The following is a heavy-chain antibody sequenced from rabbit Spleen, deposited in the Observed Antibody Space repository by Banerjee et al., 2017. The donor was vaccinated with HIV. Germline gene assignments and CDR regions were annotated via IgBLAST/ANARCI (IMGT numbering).Heavy chain of an antibody. CDR1: GFSFSSSYW. D-gene: IGHD1-1*01. J-gene: IGHJ6*01. Sequence: EESGGDLAKPEGSLTLTCTASGFSFSSSYWICWVRQAPGKGLEWVACINSNSGNKYYASWAKGGFAISQTASGTVTLQTTSLTVADTAAYVCARGDTSIVVYYYGMDLWGQGTLVAVS. CDR3: ARGDTSIVVYYYGMDL. CDR2: INSNSGNK. V-gene: IGHV1S45*01.